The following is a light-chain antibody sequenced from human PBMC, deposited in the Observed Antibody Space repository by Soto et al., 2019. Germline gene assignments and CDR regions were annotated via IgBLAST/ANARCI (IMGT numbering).Light chain of an antibody. CDR1: QSISAW. J-gene: IGKJ5*01. V-gene: IGKV1-5*01. CDR2: GAS. CDR3: QQYNNWPPIT. Sequence: DIQMTQSPSTLSASVGDRVSINCRASQSISAWLAWYQQRPGKAPKVLIYGASTLQSGVPSRFSGSGYGTDFTLTISSLQPEDFATYYCQQYNNWPPITFGQGTRLEI.